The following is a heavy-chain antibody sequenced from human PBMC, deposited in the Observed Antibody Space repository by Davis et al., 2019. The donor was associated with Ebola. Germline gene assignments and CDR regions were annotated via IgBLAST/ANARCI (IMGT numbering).Heavy chain of an antibody. CDR1: GDSVFGKNGA. V-gene: IGHV6-1*01. J-gene: IGHJ6*02. CDR3: VRGWGRSGLDV. Sequence: SLSLTCAISGDSVFGKNGAWNWIRQSPSRGLEWLGRTYYTSKWHNDYGESVKSRITINPDTPKNQLSLQLNSLTPEDTAVYYCVRGWGRSGLDVWGQGTTVTVSS. D-gene: IGHD3-16*01. CDR2: TYYTSKWHN.